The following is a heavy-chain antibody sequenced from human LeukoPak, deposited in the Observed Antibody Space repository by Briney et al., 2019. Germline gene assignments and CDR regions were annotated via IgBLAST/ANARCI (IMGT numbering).Heavy chain of an antibody. CDR3: ARNRIAAAGS. D-gene: IGHD6-13*01. Sequence: SETLSLTCTVSGGSISSYYWSWIRQPPGKGLEWIGYIYYSGSTNYNPSLKSRVSMSVDTSKNQFSLKLSSVTAADTAVYYCARNRIAAAGSWGQGTLVTVSS. J-gene: IGHJ5*02. CDR1: GGSISSYY. V-gene: IGHV4-59*08. CDR2: IYYSGST.